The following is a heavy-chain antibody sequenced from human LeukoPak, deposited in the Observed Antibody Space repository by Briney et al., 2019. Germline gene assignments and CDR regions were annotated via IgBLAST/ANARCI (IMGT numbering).Heavy chain of an antibody. V-gene: IGHV1-18*01. CDR1: GYTFTSYG. Sequence: GASVKVSCKASGYTFTSYGISWVRQAPGQGLEWMGWISAYNGNTNYAQKLQGRVTMTTDTPTSTAYMELRSLRSDDTAVYYCARDLCCTNGVCYHYYYYGMDVWGQGTTVTVSS. CDR3: ARDLCCTNGVCYHYYYYGMDV. J-gene: IGHJ6*02. D-gene: IGHD2-8*01. CDR2: ISAYNGNT.